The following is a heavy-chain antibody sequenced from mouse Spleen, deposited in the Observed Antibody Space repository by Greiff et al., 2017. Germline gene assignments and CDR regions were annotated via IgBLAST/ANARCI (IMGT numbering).Heavy chain of an antibody. CDR2: ITRGGGNT. CDR3: ARRPLTGWYFDV. CDR1: GFTFSSYT. Sequence: EVQVVESGGGLVKPGGSLKLSCAASGFTFSSYTMSWVRQTPAKRLEWVASITRGGGNTYYPDSVKGRFTISRDNARNTLYLQMSSLRSEDTAMYYCARRPLTGWYFDVWGAGTTVTVSS. V-gene: IGHV5-9*04. J-gene: IGHJ1*01.